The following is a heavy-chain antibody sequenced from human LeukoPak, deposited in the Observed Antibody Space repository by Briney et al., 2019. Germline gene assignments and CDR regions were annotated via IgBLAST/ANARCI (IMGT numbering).Heavy chain of an antibody. V-gene: IGHV4-38-2*02. CDR2: IYYNGIT. CDR3: ARLAACNTALCGTARWQFDS. J-gene: IGHJ4*02. D-gene: IGHD4-23*01. CDR1: DYSINNPYY. Sequence: PSETLSLTCTVSDYSINNPYYRGWLRQPPGKGLEWIAAIYYNGITLYNPSLNSRVAISVDTSKNQFSLKMTSGTAADTAVYYCARLAACNTALCGTARWQFDSWGQGILVTVSS.